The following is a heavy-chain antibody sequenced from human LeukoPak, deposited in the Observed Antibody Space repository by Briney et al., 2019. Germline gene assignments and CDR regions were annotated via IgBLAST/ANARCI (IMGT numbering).Heavy chain of an antibody. V-gene: IGHV3-66*01. J-gene: IGHJ4*02. CDR1: GGSISSSSYY. Sequence: PSETLSLTCTVSGGSISSSSYYWGWIRQPPGKGLEWVSVIYSGGSTYYADSVKGRFTISRDNSKNTLYLQMNSLRAEDTAVYYCARGLPSGSYYFDYWGQGTLVTVSS. CDR3: ARGLPSGSYYFDY. CDR2: IYSGGST. D-gene: IGHD1-26*01.